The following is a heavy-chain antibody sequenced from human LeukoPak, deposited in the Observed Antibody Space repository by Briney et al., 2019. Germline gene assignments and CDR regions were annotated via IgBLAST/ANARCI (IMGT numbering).Heavy chain of an antibody. V-gene: IGHV3-30*04. J-gene: IGHJ6*03. CDR3: AREGGYYYYYYMDV. Sequence: GGSLRLSRAASGFTFSSYAMHWVRQAPGKGLEWVAVISYDGSNKYYADSVKGRFTISRDNSKNTLYLQMNSLRAEDTAVYYCAREGGYYYYYYMDVWGKGTTVTVSS. CDR2: ISYDGSNK. CDR1: GFTFSSYA.